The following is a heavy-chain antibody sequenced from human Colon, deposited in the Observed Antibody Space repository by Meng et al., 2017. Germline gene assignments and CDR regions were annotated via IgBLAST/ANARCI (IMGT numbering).Heavy chain of an antibody. CDR1: GFTFSGYS. CDR3: ARGHSRSDQRGDAFDI. CDR2: ISSNSKYI. V-gene: IGHV3-21*01. J-gene: IGHJ3*02. Sequence: AGCLRPSWATSGFTFSGYSVNWVRQAPGEGLEWVSSISSNSKYIYYGDSVKGRFTTSRDNDKNSLSLQMNRLRAEDTAVYYCARGHSRSDQRGDAFDIWGQGTMVTVSS. D-gene: IGHD3-10*01.